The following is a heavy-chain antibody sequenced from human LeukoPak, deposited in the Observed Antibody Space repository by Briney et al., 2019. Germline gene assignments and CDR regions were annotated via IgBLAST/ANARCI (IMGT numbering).Heavy chain of an antibody. J-gene: IGHJ4*02. CDR2: MNPNSGNT. D-gene: IGHD6-19*01. Sequence: PVASVKVSCKASGYTFTSYDINWVRQATGQGLEWMGWMNPNSGNTGYAQKFQGRVTMTRNTSISTAYMELSSLRSEDTAVYYCARGRVIPRAVLYYWGQGTLVTVSS. CDR1: GYTFTSYD. V-gene: IGHV1-8*01. CDR3: ARGRVIPRAVLYY.